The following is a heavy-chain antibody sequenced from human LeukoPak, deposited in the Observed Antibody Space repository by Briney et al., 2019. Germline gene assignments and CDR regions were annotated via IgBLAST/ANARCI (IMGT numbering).Heavy chain of an antibody. J-gene: IGHJ5*02. V-gene: IGHV4-59*12. CDR1: GGSISSYY. D-gene: IGHD6-19*01. Sequence: SETLSLTCTVSGGSISSYYWSWIRQPPGKGLEWIGEIYHSGSTNYNPSLKSRVTISVDKSKNQFSLKLSSVTAADTAVYYCARGSSGWAGIPDNWFDPWGQGTLVTVSS. CDR2: IYHSGST. CDR3: ARGSSGWAGIPDNWFDP.